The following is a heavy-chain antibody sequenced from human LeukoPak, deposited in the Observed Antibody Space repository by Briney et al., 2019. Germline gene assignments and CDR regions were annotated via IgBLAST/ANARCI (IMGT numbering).Heavy chain of an antibody. CDR3: AKGSAGGRPYYFDY. J-gene: IGHJ4*02. Sequence: GGSLRLSCAVSGFTFSSYAMSWVRQAPGKGLEWVSAIDSSGSYTWYVDSVKGRFTISRDNSKNTLYPQMNSLRAEDTAVYYCAKGSAGGRPYYFDYWGQGTLVPVSS. CDR2: IDSSGSYT. D-gene: IGHD6-13*01. CDR1: GFTFSSYA. V-gene: IGHV3-23*05.